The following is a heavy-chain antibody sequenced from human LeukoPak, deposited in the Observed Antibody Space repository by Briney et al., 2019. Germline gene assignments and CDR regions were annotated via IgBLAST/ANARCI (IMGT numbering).Heavy chain of an antibody. CDR3: ARGKRTHCSSTSCSRGYYYYYGMDV. CDR1: GGSISSYY. D-gene: IGHD2-2*01. Sequence: PSETLSLTCTVSGGSISSYYWSWIRQPAGKGLEWIGRIYTSGSTNYNPSLKSRVTISVDTSKNQFSLKLSSVTAADTAVYYCARGKRTHCSSTSCSRGYYYYYGMDVWGQGTTVTVSS. CDR2: IYTSGST. J-gene: IGHJ6*02. V-gene: IGHV4-4*07.